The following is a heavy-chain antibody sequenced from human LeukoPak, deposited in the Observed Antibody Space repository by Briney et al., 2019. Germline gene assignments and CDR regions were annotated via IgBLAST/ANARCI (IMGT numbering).Heavy chain of an antibody. CDR2: IYYSGRN. J-gene: IGHJ3*02. D-gene: IGHD3-22*01. Sequence: SETLSLTCTVSGGSITSHYCNWIRQPPGKGLEWIGYIYYSGRNNYNPSLESGVTISVDTSKNQVSLKLRSVTAADTAVYYCARGDPAWDYDTSSYYPDAFDIWGQGTMVTVSS. CDR1: GGSITSHY. CDR3: ARGDPAWDYDTSSYYPDAFDI. V-gene: IGHV4-59*11.